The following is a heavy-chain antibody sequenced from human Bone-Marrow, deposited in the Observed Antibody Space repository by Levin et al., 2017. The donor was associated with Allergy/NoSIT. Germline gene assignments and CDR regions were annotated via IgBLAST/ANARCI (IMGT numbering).Heavy chain of an antibody. V-gene: IGHV3-30-3*01. J-gene: IGHJ4*02. CDR2: ISYDGSNK. Sequence: GESLKISCAASGFTFSSYAMHWVRQAPGKGLEWVAVISYDGSNKYYADSVKGRFTISRDNSKNTLYLQMNSLRAEDTAVYYCARDVAVAGNDESRSRNDYWGQGTLVTVSS. CDR3: ARDVAVAGNDESRSRNDY. D-gene: IGHD6-19*01. CDR1: GFTFSSYA.